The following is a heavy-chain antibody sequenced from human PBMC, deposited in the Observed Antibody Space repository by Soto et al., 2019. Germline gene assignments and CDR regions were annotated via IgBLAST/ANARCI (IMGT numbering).Heavy chain of an antibody. V-gene: IGHV4-39*01. CDR1: GASISSNNYY. Sequence: SETLSLTCTVSGASISSNNYYWVWIRQPPGKGLEWIGTISYSGNTYYNLSLKSRVTISVDTSKNQFSLKLSSVTAADTALYYCARRYSGRIFDYWGQGTPVTVST. CDR2: ISYSGNT. J-gene: IGHJ4*02. CDR3: ARRYSGRIFDY. D-gene: IGHD1-26*01.